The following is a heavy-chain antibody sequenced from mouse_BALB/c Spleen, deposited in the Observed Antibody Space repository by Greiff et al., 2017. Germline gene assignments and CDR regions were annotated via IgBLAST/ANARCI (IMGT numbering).Heavy chain of an antibody. CDR2: ISSGGST. CDR1: GFTFSSYA. J-gene: IGHJ2*01. CDR3: ARDSHYYGSSYHYFDY. V-gene: IGHV5-6-5*01. Sequence: EVKLVESGGGLVKPGGSLKLSCAASGFTFSSYAMSWVRQTPEKRLEWVASISSGGSTYYPDSVKGRFTISRDNARNILYLQMSSLRSEDTAMYYCARDSHYYGSSYHYFDYWGQGTTLTVSS. D-gene: IGHD1-1*01.